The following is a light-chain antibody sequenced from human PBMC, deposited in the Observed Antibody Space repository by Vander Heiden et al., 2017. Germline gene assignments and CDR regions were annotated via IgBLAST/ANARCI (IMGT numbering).Light chain of an antibody. CDR1: QSISSW. Sequence: DIQMTQSPSTLSASVGDRVTITCRASQSISSWLAWYQQKPGKAPKLLIYKASSIESGVPSRFSGSGSGTEFTLTISSLQPDDFATYYCQQYNSYSSYTFGQGTKLEIK. J-gene: IGKJ2*01. CDR2: KAS. CDR3: QQYNSYSSYT. V-gene: IGKV1-5*03.